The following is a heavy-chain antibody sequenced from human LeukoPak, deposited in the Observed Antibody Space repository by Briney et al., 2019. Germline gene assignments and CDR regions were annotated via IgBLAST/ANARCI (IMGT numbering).Heavy chain of an antibody. V-gene: IGHV1-46*01. J-gene: IGHJ3*02. CDR1: GYTFTGYY. D-gene: IGHD3-22*01. CDR2: INPSGGST. Sequence: ASVKVSCKASGYTFTGYYMHWVRQAPGQGLEWMGIINPSGGSTSYAQKFQGRVTMTRDMSTSTVYMELSSLRSEDTAVYYCARVGDYDSSDTDIPEENAFDIWGQGTMVTVSS. CDR3: ARVGDYDSSDTDIPEENAFDI.